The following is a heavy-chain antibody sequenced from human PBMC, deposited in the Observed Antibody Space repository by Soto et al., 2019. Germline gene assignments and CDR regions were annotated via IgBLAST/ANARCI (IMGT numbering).Heavy chain of an antibody. CDR1: GGSISSYY. CDR2: IYYSGST. V-gene: IGHV4-59*01. J-gene: IGHJ3*02. CDR3: ARLKDDAFDI. Sequence: QVQLQESGPGLVKPSETLSLTCTVSGGSISSYYWSWIRQPPGKGLEWIGYIYYSGSTNYNPSLQSRVTISVDTSKTQFYLKLSSVAAADTAVYYCARLKDDAFDIWGQGTMVTVSS.